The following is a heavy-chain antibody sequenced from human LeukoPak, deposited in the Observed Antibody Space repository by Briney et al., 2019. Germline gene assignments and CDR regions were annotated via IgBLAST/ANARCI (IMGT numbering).Heavy chain of an antibody. D-gene: IGHD2-21*01. CDR2: INHSGST. CDR3: ARGPISYCGGDCYFSYYFDY. J-gene: IGHJ4*02. CDR1: GGSFSGYY. V-gene: IGHV4-34*01. Sequence: SETPSLTXAVYGGSFSGYYWSWIRQPPGKGLEWIEEINHSGSTNYNPSLKSRVTISVDTSKNQFSLKLSSVTAADTAVYYCARGPISYCGGDCYFSYYFDYWGQGTLVTDSS.